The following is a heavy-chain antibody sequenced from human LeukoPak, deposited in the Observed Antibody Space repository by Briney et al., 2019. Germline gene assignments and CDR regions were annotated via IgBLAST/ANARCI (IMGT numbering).Heavy chain of an antibody. Sequence: GGSLRLSCAASGFTFSSYAMHWVRQAPGKGLEWVEVISYDGSNKYYADSVKGRFTISRDNSKNTLYLQMNSLRAEDTAVYYCARDPGYSGNSGIDYWGQGTLVTVSS. CDR2: ISYDGSNK. J-gene: IGHJ4*02. CDR1: GFTFSSYA. V-gene: IGHV3-30*04. D-gene: IGHD5-12*01. CDR3: ARDPGYSGNSGIDY.